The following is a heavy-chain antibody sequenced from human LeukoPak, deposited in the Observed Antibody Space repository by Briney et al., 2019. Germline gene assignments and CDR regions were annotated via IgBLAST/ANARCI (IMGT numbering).Heavy chain of an antibody. V-gene: IGHV4-59*01. CDR1: GGSISSYY. Sequence: SETLPLTCTVSGGSISSYYWSWIRQPPGKGLEWIGYIYYSGSTNYNPSLKSRVTISVDTSKNQFSLKLSSVTAADTAVYYCARSSNYYDSSGSGYWGQVTLVTVSS. CDR3: ARSSNYYDSSGSGY. CDR2: IYYSGST. D-gene: IGHD3-22*01. J-gene: IGHJ4*02.